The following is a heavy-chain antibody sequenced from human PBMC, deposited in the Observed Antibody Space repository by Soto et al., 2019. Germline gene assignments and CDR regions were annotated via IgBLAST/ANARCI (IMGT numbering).Heavy chain of an antibody. V-gene: IGHV4-39*01. CDR3: ASYYGSGSYYKY. CDR1: GVSISSSTFY. CDR2: IYYSGST. Sequence: SETLSLTCTVSGVSISSSTFYWGWIRQSPGKGLEWIGNIYYSGSTYYNWSLKSRVTISADTSKNQFSLNLSSVTAADTAVYYCASYYGSGSYYKYWGQGTLVTVSS. J-gene: IGHJ4*02. D-gene: IGHD3-10*01.